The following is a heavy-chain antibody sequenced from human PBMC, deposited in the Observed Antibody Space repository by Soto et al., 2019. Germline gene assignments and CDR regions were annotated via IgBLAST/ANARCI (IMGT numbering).Heavy chain of an antibody. Sequence: QVQLQQWGAGLLKPSETLSLTCAVYGGSFSGYYWSWIRQPPGKGLEWIGEINHSGSTNYNPSLKSRVTISVDTSKNQFSLKLSFVTAADTAVYYCARDYYDSSGRPPIDYWGQGTLVTVSS. CDR3: ARDYYDSSGRPPIDY. CDR2: INHSGST. D-gene: IGHD3-22*01. CDR1: GGSFSGYY. J-gene: IGHJ4*02. V-gene: IGHV4-34*01.